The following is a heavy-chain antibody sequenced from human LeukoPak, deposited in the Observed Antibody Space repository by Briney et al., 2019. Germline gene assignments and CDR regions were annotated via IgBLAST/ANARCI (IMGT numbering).Heavy chain of an antibody. CDR1: GASISNYY. CDR3: ASAYSRYDPIDY. CDR2: IYHSGST. Sequence: SETLSLTCTVSGASISNYYWGWIRQPPGKGLEWIGSIYHSGSTYYNPSLKSRVTISVDTSKNQFSLKLSSVTAADTAVYYCASAYSRYDPIDYWGQGTLVTVSS. J-gene: IGHJ4*02. D-gene: IGHD5-12*01. V-gene: IGHV4-38-2*02.